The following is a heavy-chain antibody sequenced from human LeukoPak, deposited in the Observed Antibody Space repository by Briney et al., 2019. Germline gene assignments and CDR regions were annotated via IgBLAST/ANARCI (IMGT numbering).Heavy chain of an antibody. V-gene: IGHV1-18*01. D-gene: IGHD2-2*01. CDR1: GYTFTSYG. J-gene: IGHJ4*02. CDR3: ARDARHCSSTSCSYFDY. CDR2: ISAYNGNT. Sequence: GASVKVSCKASGYTFTSYGISWVRQAPGQGLEWMGWISAYNGNTNYAQKLQGRVTMTTDTSTSTTYMELRSLRSDDTAVYYCARDARHCSSTSCSYFDYWGQGTLVTVSS.